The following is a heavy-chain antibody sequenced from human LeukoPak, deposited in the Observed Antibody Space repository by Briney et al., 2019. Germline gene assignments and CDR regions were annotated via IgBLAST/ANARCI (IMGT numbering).Heavy chain of an antibody. CDR1: GFTFSNYV. CDR2: IRYDGSNK. Sequence: PGRSLRLSCAASGFTFSNYVLHWVRQAPGKGLEWVAFIRYDGSNKYYADSVKGRFTISRDNSKNTLYLQMNSLRAEDTAVYYCACERNYFDYWGQGTLVTVSS. J-gene: IGHJ4*02. CDR3: ACERNYFDY. V-gene: IGHV3-30*04.